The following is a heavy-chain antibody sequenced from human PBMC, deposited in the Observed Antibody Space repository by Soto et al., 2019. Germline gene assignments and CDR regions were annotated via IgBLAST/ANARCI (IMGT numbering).Heavy chain of an antibody. Sequence: SETLSLTCTVSGGSISNYYWSWIRQPPGKGLEWIGYIYYSGSTNYNPPLKSRVTISVDTSKNQFSLKLSSVTAADTAVYYCAREDGSSWYGGTNWFDPWGQGTLVTVSS. J-gene: IGHJ5*02. D-gene: IGHD6-13*01. CDR3: AREDGSSWYGGTNWFDP. CDR2: IYYSGST. CDR1: GGSISNYY. V-gene: IGHV4-59*01.